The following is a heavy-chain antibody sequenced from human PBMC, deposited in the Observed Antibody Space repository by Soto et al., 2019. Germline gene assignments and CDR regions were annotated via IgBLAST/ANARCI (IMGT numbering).Heavy chain of an antibody. J-gene: IGHJ4*02. D-gene: IGHD5-18*01. CDR3: ARGRIQLWYPFDY. CDR1: GGSISRYS. CDR2: IYYSGST. Sequence: SETLSLTCTVSGGSISRYSRSWIRKPPGKGLEWIGYIYYSGSTNYNPSLKSRVTISVDTSKNQFSLKLSSVTAADTAVYYCARGRIQLWYPFDYWGQGTLVTVSS. V-gene: IGHV4-59*01.